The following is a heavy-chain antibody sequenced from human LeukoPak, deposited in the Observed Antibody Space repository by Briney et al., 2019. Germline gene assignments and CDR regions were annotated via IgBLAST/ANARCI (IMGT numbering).Heavy chain of an antibody. CDR3: ASSRGYSYGYSY. J-gene: IGHJ4*02. D-gene: IGHD5-18*01. Sequence: PAETLCLTCTVSGGSISSYYWTWIRQPPGKGLEYIGYVYYSGSTNYYPSLKSRVTISLDTSKNQFSLKLSSVTTADTAVYYCASSRGYSYGYSYWGQGTLVTVSS. V-gene: IGHV4-59*01. CDR1: GGSISSYY. CDR2: VYYSGST.